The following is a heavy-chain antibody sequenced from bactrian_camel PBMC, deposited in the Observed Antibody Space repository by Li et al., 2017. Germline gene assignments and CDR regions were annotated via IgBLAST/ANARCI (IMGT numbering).Heavy chain of an antibody. D-gene: IGHD3*01. CDR1: PYLRRY. V-gene: IGHV3S55*01. J-gene: IGHJ4*01. Sequence: HVQLVESGGGSVQAGGSLRLSCAASPYLRRYITWFRQAPGKEREGVATISPGGVTSYSYGDSVKGRFTISHDNAKDILYLQMNSLKPEDTGMYYCAAVAEGRTVEGGVSLWTLFESGYWGQGTQVTVS. CDR2: ISPGGVT. CDR3: AAVAEGRTVEGGVSLWTLFESGY.